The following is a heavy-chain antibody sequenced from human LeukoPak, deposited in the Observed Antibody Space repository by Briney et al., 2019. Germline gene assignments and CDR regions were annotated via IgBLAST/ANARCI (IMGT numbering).Heavy chain of an antibody. CDR1: GGSFSGYY. Sequence: PSETLSLTCAVYGGSFSGYYWSWIRQPPGQGLEWIGYIYYSGSTNYNPSLKSRVTISVDTSKNQFSLKLSSVTAADTAVYYCARDRGGFGELPTLVYWGQGTLVTVSS. CDR3: ARDRGGFGELPTLVY. CDR2: IYYSGST. D-gene: IGHD3-10*01. V-gene: IGHV4-59*01. J-gene: IGHJ4*02.